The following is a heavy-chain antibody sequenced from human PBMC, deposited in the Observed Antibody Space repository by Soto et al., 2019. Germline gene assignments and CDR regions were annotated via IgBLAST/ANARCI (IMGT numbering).Heavy chain of an antibody. J-gene: IGHJ5*02. D-gene: IGHD4-17*01. Sequence: SETLSLTCTVSGGSISSYYWNWIRQPPGKGLEWIGYIYYSGSTSYNPSLKSRVTLSVDTSKNQFSLTLRSVTAADTAVYYCARVWTTVTNWFDPWGQGTLVTVSS. CDR1: GGSISSYY. CDR3: ARVWTTVTNWFDP. CDR2: IYYSGST. V-gene: IGHV4-59*01.